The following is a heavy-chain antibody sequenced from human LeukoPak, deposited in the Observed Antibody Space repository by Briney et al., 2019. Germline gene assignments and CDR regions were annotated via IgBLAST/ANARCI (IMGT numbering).Heavy chain of an antibody. Sequence: PGGSLRLSCAASGFTFSSYAMSWVRQAPGKGLEWVANIKQDGSEKYYVDSVKGRFTISRDNAKNSLYLQMNSLRAEDTAVYYCARVRYYYDSSGTYYFDYWGQGTLVTVSS. CDR1: GFTFSSYA. D-gene: IGHD3-22*01. J-gene: IGHJ4*02. CDR2: IKQDGSEK. CDR3: ARVRYYYDSSGTYYFDY. V-gene: IGHV3-7*03.